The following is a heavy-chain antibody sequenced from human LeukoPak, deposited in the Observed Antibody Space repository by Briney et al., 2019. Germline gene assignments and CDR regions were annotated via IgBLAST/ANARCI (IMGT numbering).Heavy chain of an antibody. CDR2: IYHSGST. Sequence: PSQTLSLTCAVSGGSISSGGYSWSWIRQPPGKGLEWIGYIYHSGSTYYNPSLKSRVTISVDRSKNQFSLKLSSVTAADTAVYYCARHLYYGGNSYGMDVWGQGTTVTVSS. D-gene: IGHD4-23*01. CDR1: GGSISSGGYS. CDR3: ARHLYYGGNSYGMDV. V-gene: IGHV4-30-2*01. J-gene: IGHJ6*02.